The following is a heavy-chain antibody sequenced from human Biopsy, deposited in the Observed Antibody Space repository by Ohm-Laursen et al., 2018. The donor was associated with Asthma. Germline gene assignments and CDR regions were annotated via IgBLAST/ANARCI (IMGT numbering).Heavy chain of an antibody. CDR3: ARERAGVLGSYNGMDV. D-gene: IGHD2-8*01. V-gene: IGHV3-30*03. J-gene: IGHJ6*02. Sequence: SLRLSCAASGFTFNNYGMHRVRQVAGKGLDWVAVVTYDGISQYYAESVKGRFTISRDNSRNTLNLQMNSVRPDDTAVYFCARERAGVLGSYNGMDVWGPGTTVSVSS. CDR2: VTYDGISQ. CDR1: GFTFNNYG.